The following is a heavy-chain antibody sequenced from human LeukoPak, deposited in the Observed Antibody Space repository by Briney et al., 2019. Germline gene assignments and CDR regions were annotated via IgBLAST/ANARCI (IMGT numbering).Heavy chain of an antibody. CDR3: AKDFLDIVVVPAAEKWGYYYYMDV. J-gene: IGHJ6*03. CDR2: ISSSITYI. V-gene: IGHV3-21*01. Sequence: GGSLRLSCAASGFTFSTYNMNWVRQAPGKGLEWVSSISSSITYIYYADSVKGRFTISRDNAKNSLYLQMNSLRAEDTAVYYCAKDFLDIVVVPAAEKWGYYYYMDVWGKGTTVTISS. CDR1: GFTFSTYN. D-gene: IGHD2-2*01.